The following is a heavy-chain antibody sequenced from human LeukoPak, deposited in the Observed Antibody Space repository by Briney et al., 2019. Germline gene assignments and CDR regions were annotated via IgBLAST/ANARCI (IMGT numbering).Heavy chain of an antibody. CDR2: ISHSGST. CDR3: ARDYGFREGSGYDYYFDY. V-gene: IGHV4-59*01. Sequence: KTSETLSLTCSDSGGSISGYYWSWIRQPPGKGLEWIGYISHSGSTNYNASLKSRVTMSVDTSKNQFSLKLSSVTAADTAVYYCARDYGFREGSGYDYYFDYWGQGTLVTVSS. J-gene: IGHJ4*02. D-gene: IGHD5-12*01. CDR1: GGSISGYY.